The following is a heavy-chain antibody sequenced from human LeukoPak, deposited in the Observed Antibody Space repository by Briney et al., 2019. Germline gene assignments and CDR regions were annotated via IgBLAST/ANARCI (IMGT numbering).Heavy chain of an antibody. D-gene: IGHD5-12*01. Sequence: GGSLRLSCAASGFTVSSNYMSWVRQAPGKGLEWVSVIYSGGSTYYADSVKGRFTISRDNSKNTLYLQMNSLRAEDTAVYYCARKISGYASHDAFDIWGQGTMVTVSS. V-gene: IGHV3-53*01. CDR3: ARKISGYASHDAFDI. CDR2: IYSGGST. CDR1: GFTVSSNY. J-gene: IGHJ3*02.